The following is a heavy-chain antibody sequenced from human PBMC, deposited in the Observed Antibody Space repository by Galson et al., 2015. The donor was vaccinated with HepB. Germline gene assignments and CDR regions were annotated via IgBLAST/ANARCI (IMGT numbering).Heavy chain of an antibody. J-gene: IGHJ5*02. V-gene: IGHV5-51*01. CDR3: AGYGYNLRLFDWLSEGWLDP. CDR1: GYRFTNHW. Sequence: QSGAEVKKPGESLNISCTSSGYRFTNHWIAWVRQVPGKGLEWMGIIFPSDSDTRYSPSFQGQVTISVDKSISTAYLQWSSLKASDTAMYYCAGYGYNLRLFDWLSEGWLDPWGQGTLVTIPS. D-gene: IGHD3-3*01. CDR2: IFPSDSDT.